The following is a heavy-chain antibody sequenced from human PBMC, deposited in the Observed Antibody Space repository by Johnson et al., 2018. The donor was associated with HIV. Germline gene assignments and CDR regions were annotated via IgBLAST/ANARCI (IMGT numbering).Heavy chain of an antibody. CDR2: ISWDGGST. J-gene: IGHJ3*02. CDR3: AKDKGVVILRGDAFDI. CDR1: GFTFDDYT. V-gene: IGHV3-43*01. Sequence: VLLVESGGVVVQPGGSLRLSCAASGFTFDDYTMHWVRQAPGKGLEWVSLISWDGGSTYYADSVKGRFTISRDNSNNSLYLQMNSLRTEDTALYYCAKDKGVVILRGDAFDIWGQGTMVTVSS. D-gene: IGHD2-21*01.